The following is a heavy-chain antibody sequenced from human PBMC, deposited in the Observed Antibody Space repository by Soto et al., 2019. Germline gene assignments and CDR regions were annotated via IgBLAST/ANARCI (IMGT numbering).Heavy chain of an antibody. Sequence: VRLQESGPGLVKPSETLSLTCSVSGDSINNYYWSWIRQPAGKGLEWIGRIYSSGSANYNPSLKTRGTMSVDTSTNQVFLSVTTVTAADTAVYFCARGGTRSADLPTYWGQGIQVIVSS. V-gene: IGHV4-4*07. D-gene: IGHD1-1*01. CDR3: ARGGTRSADLPTY. CDR2: IYSSGSA. CDR1: GDSINNYY. J-gene: IGHJ4*02.